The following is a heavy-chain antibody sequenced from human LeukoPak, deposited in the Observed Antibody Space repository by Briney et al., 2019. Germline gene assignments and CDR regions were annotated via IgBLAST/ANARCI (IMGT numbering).Heavy chain of an antibody. V-gene: IGHV4-59*01. D-gene: IGHD1-14*01. CDR1: GVSISSYY. CDR3: TSGTLSYYYMDV. J-gene: IGHJ6*03. Sequence: SETLSLTCTVSGVSISSYYWSWIRQPPGKGLEWIGYIYYSGSTNYNPSLKSRVTISVDTSKNQFSLKLSSVTAADTAVYYCTSGTLSYYYMDVWGKGTTVTISS. CDR2: IYYSGST.